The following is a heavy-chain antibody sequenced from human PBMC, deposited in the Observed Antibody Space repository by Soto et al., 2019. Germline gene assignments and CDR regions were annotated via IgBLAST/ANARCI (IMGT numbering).Heavy chain of an antibody. D-gene: IGHD6-13*01. Sequence: EVQLLESGGGLVQPEGSLRLSCAASGFSFSTYAMSWVRQAPGKGLEWVSGISGSGGTTYYADSVKGRFTISRDNSKNTLYLQVNSLRAEDTAVYYCAKAQAAAGTISRYFQHWGQGTLVTVSS. V-gene: IGHV3-23*01. CDR3: AKAQAAAGTISRYFQH. CDR2: ISGSGGTT. CDR1: GFSFSTYA. J-gene: IGHJ1*01.